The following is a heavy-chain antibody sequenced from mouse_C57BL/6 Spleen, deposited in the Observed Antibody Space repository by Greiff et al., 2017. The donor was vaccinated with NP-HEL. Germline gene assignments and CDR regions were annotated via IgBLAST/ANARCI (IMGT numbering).Heavy chain of an antibody. J-gene: IGHJ4*01. CDR2: FYPGSGSI. CDR1: GYTFTEYT. V-gene: IGHV1-62-2*01. Sequence: VQLQQSGAELVKPGASVKLSCKASGYTFTEYTIHWVKQRSGQGLEWIGWFYPGSGSIKYNEKFKEKATLTADKSSSTVYMELSRLTSEDSAVYFCARHEDRSSYYYWAMDYWGQGTSVTVSS. D-gene: IGHD1-1*01. CDR3: ARHEDRSSYYYWAMDY.